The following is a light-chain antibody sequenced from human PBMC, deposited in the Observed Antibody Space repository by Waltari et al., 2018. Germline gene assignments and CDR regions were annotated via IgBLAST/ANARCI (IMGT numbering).Light chain of an antibody. CDR2: SNN. J-gene: IGLJ3*02. CDR1: SSNIGSNT. V-gene: IGLV1-44*01. CDR3: AAWDDSLNGSYWV. Sequence: QSVLTQPPSASGTPGQRVTISCSGSSSNIGSNTVNWYQQRPGTAPKLLIYSNNQRPSGVPDRFSGSKSGTSASLAISGLQSEDEADYYCAAWDDSLNGSYWVFGGGTKLTVL.